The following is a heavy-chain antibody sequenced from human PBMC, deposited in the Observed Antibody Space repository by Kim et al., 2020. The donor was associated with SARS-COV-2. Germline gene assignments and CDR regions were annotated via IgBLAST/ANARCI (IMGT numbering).Heavy chain of an antibody. Sequence: GGSLRLSCAASGFTFSSYGMHWVRQAPGKGLEWVAVISYDGSNKYYADSVKGRFTISRDNSKNTLYLQMNSLRAEDTAVYYCAKPAIAAAPFDYWGQGTL. V-gene: IGHV3-30*18. J-gene: IGHJ4*02. D-gene: IGHD6-13*01. CDR3: AKPAIAAAPFDY. CDR2: ISYDGSNK. CDR1: GFTFSSYG.